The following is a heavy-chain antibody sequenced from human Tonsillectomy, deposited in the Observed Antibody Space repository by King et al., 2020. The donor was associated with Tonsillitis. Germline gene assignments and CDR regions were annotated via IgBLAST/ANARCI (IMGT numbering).Heavy chain of an antibody. CDR1: GFSFSDYA. J-gene: IGHJ5*02. D-gene: IGHD6-19*01. V-gene: IGHV3-23*01. Sequence: GSIKITCTPSGFSFSDYAMGWVRQAPGKGLEWVSGISGSGDSTDYADSVKGRLAISRDNSKNRLYLQMNSLRAEDTAVYYCAKTTSGWYWGSWGQGTLVTVSS. CDR2: ISGSGDST. CDR3: AKTTSGWYWGS.